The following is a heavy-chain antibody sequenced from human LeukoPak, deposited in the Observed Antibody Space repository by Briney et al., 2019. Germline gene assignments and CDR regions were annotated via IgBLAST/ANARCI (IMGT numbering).Heavy chain of an antibody. V-gene: IGHV3-23*01. CDR2: ISGSGGST. J-gene: IGHJ4*02. CDR3: VTQAARWFGELLVDY. Sequence: GGSLRLSCAASGFTFSSYAMSWVRQAPGKGRECVSAISGSGGSTYYSDSVKGLFTIARYNSKNTLYLQMNSLTAEDPAVYYCVTQAARWFGELLVDYWGQGTLVTVSS. D-gene: IGHD3-10*01. CDR1: GFTFSSYA.